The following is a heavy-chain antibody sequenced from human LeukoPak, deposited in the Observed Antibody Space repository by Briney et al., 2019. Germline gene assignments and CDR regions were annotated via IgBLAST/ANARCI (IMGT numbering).Heavy chain of an antibody. CDR1: GGSISRSTYY. CDR3: ARHATVTSFTFAY. D-gene: IGHD4-17*01. Sequence: KPSETLSLTCTVSGGSISRSTYYRGWIRQPPGKQLEWIGSIFYSGTAYYTPSFKSRVSISVDTSKSQFSLDLSSVTAADTALYYCARHATVTSFTFAYWGQGILATVSS. J-gene: IGHJ4*02. V-gene: IGHV4-39*01. CDR2: IFYSGTA.